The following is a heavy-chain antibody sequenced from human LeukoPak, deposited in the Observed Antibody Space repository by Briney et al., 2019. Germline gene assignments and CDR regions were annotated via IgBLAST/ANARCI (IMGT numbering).Heavy chain of an antibody. D-gene: IGHD2-2*01. Sequence: PSETLSLTCTVSGGSISSYYWSWIRQPPGKGLEWIGYIYYSGSTNYNPSLKSRVTISVDASKNQFSLKLSSVTAADTAVYYCARAPRVVVPSAMSWYFDLWGRGTLVTVSS. CDR3: ARAPRVVVPSAMSWYFDL. V-gene: IGHV4-59*01. CDR1: GGSISSYY. J-gene: IGHJ2*01. CDR2: IYYSGST.